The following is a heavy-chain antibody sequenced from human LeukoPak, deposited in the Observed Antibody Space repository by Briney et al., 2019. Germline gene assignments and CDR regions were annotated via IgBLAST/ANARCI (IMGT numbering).Heavy chain of an antibody. CDR3: TTWSSQFDH. D-gene: IGHD6-6*01. CDR2: IYSGGST. Sequence: GGSLRLSCAASGFTVSSNYMSWVRQAPGKGLEWVSVIYSGGSTYYADSVKGRFTISRDNSKNTLYLQMNSLKTEDTAVYYCTTWSSQFDHWGQGTLVTVSS. CDR1: GFTVSSNY. V-gene: IGHV3-66*01. J-gene: IGHJ4*02.